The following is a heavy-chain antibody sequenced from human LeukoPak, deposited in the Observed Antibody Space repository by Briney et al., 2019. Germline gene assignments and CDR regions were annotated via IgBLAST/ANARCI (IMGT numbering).Heavy chain of an antibody. J-gene: IGHJ4*02. CDR3: ARLYYGSGRRGHYFDY. CDR1: GFTFSSYS. D-gene: IGHD3-10*01. V-gene: IGHV3-48*01. Sequence: QSGGSLRLSCAASGFTFSSYSMNWVRQAPGKGLEWVSYISSSSSTIYYADSVKGRFTISRDNAKNSLYLQMNSLRAEDTAVYYCARLYYGSGRRGHYFDYWGQGTLVTVS. CDR2: ISSSSSTI.